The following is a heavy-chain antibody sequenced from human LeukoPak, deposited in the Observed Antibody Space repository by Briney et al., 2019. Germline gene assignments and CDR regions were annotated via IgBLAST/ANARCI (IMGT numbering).Heavy chain of an antibody. CDR3: ARDPGESYPYSWFDP. Sequence: SETLSLTCTVSGGSISSYYWTWIRQPPGKGLEWIGYIYHSGNTNYNPFLKSRVTISVDMSKNQFSLRLTSVTAADTAVYYCARDPGESYPYSWFDPWGQGTPVTVSS. CDR2: IYHSGNT. V-gene: IGHV4-59*12. J-gene: IGHJ5*02. D-gene: IGHD1-26*01. CDR1: GGSISSYY.